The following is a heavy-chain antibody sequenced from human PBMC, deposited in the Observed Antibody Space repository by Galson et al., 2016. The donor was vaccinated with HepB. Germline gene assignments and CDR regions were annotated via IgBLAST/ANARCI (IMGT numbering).Heavy chain of an antibody. J-gene: IGHJ4*02. D-gene: IGHD1-26*01. CDR3: AKVADVGGTKGRFDY. V-gene: IGHV3-23*01. CDR2: ISAGGGST. Sequence: SLRLSCAASGFTFSSYAMSWVRQAPGKGLEWVSVISAGGGSTYYADSVKGRFTISRDNSKNTLYLQMNSLRAEDTAVYYCAKVADVGGTKGRFDYWGQGTLVTVSS. CDR1: GFTFSSYA.